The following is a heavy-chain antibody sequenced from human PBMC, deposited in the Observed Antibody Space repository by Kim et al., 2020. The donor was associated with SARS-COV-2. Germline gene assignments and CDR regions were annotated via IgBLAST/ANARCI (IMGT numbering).Heavy chain of an antibody. V-gene: IGHV4-61*01. J-gene: IGHJ4*02. CDR3: AGSYLSSGYSPLLDY. CDR1: GGSVSSGSSY. D-gene: IGHD3-22*01. Sequence: SETLSLTCTVSGGSVSSGSSYWSWIRQPPGKGLEWIGYIYYSGSTNYNPSLKSRVTISVDTSKNQFSLKLSSVTAADTAVYYCAGSYLSSGYSPLLDYWGQGALVTVSS. CDR2: IYYSGST.